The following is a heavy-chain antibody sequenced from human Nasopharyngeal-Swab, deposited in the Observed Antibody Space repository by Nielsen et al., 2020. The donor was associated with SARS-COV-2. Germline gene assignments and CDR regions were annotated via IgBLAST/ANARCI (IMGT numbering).Heavy chain of an antibody. D-gene: IGHD1-26*01. CDR2: ITSSSSTR. Sequence: GESLKISCAASGFAFIDYSVDWVRQAPGKGLEWVSYITSSSSTRYYADSVKGRFTVSRDNAKNSLYLQMSSLRDEDTAVYYCVREFEATGATYLDYWGLGTLVTVSP. V-gene: IGHV3-48*02. J-gene: IGHJ4*02. CDR1: GFAFIDYS. CDR3: VREFEATGATYLDY.